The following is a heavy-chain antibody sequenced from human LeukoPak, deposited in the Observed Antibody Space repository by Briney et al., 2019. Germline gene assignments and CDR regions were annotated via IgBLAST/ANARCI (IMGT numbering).Heavy chain of an antibody. CDR2: IRYDGSNK. V-gene: IGHV3-30*02. D-gene: IGHD2-15*01. CDR3: AREARLGYCSGGSCSTGTDAFDI. Sequence: PGGSLRLSCAASGFTFSSYGMHWVRQAPGKGLEWVAFIRYDGSNKYYADSVKGRFTISRDNSKNTLYLQMNSLRAEDTAVYYCAREARLGYCSGGSCSTGTDAFDIWGQGTMVTVSS. J-gene: IGHJ3*02. CDR1: GFTFSSYG.